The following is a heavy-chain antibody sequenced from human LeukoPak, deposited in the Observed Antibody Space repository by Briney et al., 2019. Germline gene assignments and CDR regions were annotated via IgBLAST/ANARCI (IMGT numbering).Heavy chain of an antibody. D-gene: IGHD2-2*01. CDR3: SRQTVSCHDF. CDR2: IRSRRDNYAT. CDR1: GFSLSDSH. J-gene: IGHJ4*02. Sequence: GGSLRLSCAASGFSLSDSHMHWVRQAPGKWLEWVGHIRSRRDNYATAYGVSVQGRFTISRDDSNNMAYLQMNSLTADDTAVYYCSRQTVSCHDFWGQGTLVTVSS. V-gene: IGHV3-73*01.